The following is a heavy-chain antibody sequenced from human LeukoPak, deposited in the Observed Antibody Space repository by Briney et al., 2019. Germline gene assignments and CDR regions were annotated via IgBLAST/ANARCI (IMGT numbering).Heavy chain of an antibody. CDR2: INHSGTT. Sequence: SETLSLTCAVYGGSFSGYYWSWIRQPPGKGLEWIGEINHSGTTSYNPSLKSRVTISVDMSKNHFSLRLSSVTAADTAMYYCARGTLYSGWSYYFDYWGQGSQVTVSS. CDR3: ARGTLYSGWSYYFDY. J-gene: IGHJ4*02. D-gene: IGHD6-19*01. CDR1: GGSFSGYY. V-gene: IGHV4-34*01.